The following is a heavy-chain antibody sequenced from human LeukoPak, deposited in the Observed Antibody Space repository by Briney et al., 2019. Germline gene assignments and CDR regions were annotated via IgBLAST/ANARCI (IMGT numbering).Heavy chain of an antibody. CDR1: GFTFSSYA. J-gene: IGHJ5*02. D-gene: IGHD5-18*01. CDR3: EKDGSKAMIRYNWFDP. Sequence: GGSLRLSCAASGFTFSSYAMNGVRQAPGKGLEWVSTISGSGGSTYYADSVEGRFTISRDNSKNTMYLQMNRLRAEDTAVYYCEKDGSKAMIRYNWFDPWGQGNLVTVSA. V-gene: IGHV3-23*01. CDR2: ISGSGGST.